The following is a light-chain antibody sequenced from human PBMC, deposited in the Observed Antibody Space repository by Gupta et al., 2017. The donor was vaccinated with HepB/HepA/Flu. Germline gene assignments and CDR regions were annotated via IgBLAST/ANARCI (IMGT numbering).Light chain of an antibody. CDR2: DAS. J-gene: IGKJ2*01. V-gene: IGKV1-39*01. CDR1: QSISRH. Sequence: DIQMTQSPSSLSASVGDRVTITCRASQSISRHLNWYQQKPGKVPNLLIHDASSLQSGVPSRFIGSGFRSNFTLTISSLQPEDFATYYCHQSYSIPYVFGQVTKLEIK. CDR3: HQSYSIPYV.